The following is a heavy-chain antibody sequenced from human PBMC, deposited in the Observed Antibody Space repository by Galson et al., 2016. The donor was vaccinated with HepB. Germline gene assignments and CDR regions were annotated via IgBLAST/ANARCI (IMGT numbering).Heavy chain of an antibody. J-gene: IGHJ6*03. CDR3: ARAIADLKATYNYYYMYV. Sequence: SVKVSCKASGYTFTGFYMHWVRQAPGQGLEWMGWINPNSGRTNYAQKFQGRVSMTRDTSISTAYMELSRLTFDDTAVYYCARAIADLKATYNYYYMYVWGKGTTVAVSS. V-gene: IGHV1-2*02. CDR2: INPNSGRT. D-gene: IGHD2-21*01. CDR1: GYTFTGFY.